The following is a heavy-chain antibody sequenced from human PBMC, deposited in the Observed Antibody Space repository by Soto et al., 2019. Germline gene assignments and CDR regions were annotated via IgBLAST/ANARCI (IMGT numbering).Heavy chain of an antibody. CDR1: GFTFRNYG. D-gene: IGHD4-17*01. V-gene: IGHV3-33*01. Sequence: QVHLVESGGGVVQPGRSLRLSCAASGFTFRNYGIHWVRQAPDKGLEWVAVLWYGGNSKYYADSVKGRFSISRDNSKNTVYLQTNSLRAEDTAVYYCAREPDYGDVLGAFDLWGQGTMVTVSS. CDR3: AREPDYGDVLGAFDL. J-gene: IGHJ3*01. CDR2: LWYGGNSK.